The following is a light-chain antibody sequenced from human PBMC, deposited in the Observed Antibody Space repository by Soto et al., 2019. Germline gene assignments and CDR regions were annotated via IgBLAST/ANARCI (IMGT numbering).Light chain of an antibody. V-gene: IGKV3-20*01. J-gene: IGKJ1*01. Sequence: EIVLTQSPGTLSLSPGERATLSCRASQSVSINYLAWYQQKPGQAPRLLIYGASSRATGIPDRFSGSGSGTDFTLTIRRLEHEDFAVYYCHQYGSSQAFGQGTKVEIK. CDR2: GAS. CDR1: QSVSINY. CDR3: HQYGSSQA.